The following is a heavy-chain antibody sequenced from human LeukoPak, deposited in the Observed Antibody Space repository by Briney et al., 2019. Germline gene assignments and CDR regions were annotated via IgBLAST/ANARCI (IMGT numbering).Heavy chain of an antibody. Sequence: ASVKVSCKASGYTFTGYYMHWVRQAPGQGLEWMGWINPNRGGTNYAQKFQGRVTMTRDTSISTAYMELSRLRSDDTAVYYCAREIAAASNYYYYCGMDVWGQGTTVTVSS. D-gene: IGHD6-13*01. V-gene: IGHV1-2*02. CDR3: AREIAAASNYYYYCGMDV. CDR1: GYTFTGYY. CDR2: INPNRGGT. J-gene: IGHJ6*02.